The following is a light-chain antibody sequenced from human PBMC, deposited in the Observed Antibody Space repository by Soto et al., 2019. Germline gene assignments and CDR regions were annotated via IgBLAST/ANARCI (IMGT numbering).Light chain of an antibody. V-gene: IGKV1-5*03. CDR2: KAS. J-gene: IGKJ1*01. Sequence: DIQMTQSPSTLSASVGDRVTITFLASQTIDSWLAWYQQRPGKPPNLLIYKASTLASGVPSRFSGSGSGTEFTLTINSLQPDDFATYYCQQYHIYSGKFGQGTKVDIK. CDR3: QQYHIYSGK. CDR1: QTIDSW.